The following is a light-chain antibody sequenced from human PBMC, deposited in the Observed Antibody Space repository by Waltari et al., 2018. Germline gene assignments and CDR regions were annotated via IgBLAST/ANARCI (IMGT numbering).Light chain of an antibody. V-gene: IGLV3-19*01. CDR1: SLRSYY. J-gene: IGLJ2*01. CDR3: NSRDSSGNHLV. Sequence: SSELTQDPAVSVALGQRVRLTCQGDSLRSYYASWYQQKPGQAPVLVIYGKNNRPAGIPDRFSGSSSGNTASLTITGAQAEDEADYYCNSRDSSGNHLVFGGGTKLTVL. CDR2: GKN.